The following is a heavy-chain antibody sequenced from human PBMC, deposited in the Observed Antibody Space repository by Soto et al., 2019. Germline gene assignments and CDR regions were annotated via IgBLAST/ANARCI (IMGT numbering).Heavy chain of an antibody. CDR2: INSDGSRT. CDR3: ARETYRGFYFDY. Sequence: VHLVESGGGLVQAGGSLRVSCAASGFTFTDYWTHWVRQAPGKGLVWVSRINSDGSRTSYADSVTGRFTISRDNAKNTLYLQMNSLRVEDTALYYCARETYRGFYFDYWGQGTLVTVSS. CDR1: GFTFTDYW. J-gene: IGHJ4*02. V-gene: IGHV3-74*01. D-gene: IGHD4-4*01.